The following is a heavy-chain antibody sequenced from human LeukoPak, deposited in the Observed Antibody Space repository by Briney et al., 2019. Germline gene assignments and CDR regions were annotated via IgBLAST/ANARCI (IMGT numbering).Heavy chain of an antibody. Sequence: ASVKVSCKASGYASNAYGISWVRQAPGRGLEWLGWISGYNYNTNYAQMFRGRVTMTIDTSTITAYMELRSLTSDDTAVYYCARDKSVATAPRHPFDYWGQGTLITVSS. V-gene: IGHV1-18*01. CDR3: ARDKSVATAPRHPFDY. CDR2: ISGYNYNT. D-gene: IGHD5-12*01. J-gene: IGHJ4*02. CDR1: GYASNAYG.